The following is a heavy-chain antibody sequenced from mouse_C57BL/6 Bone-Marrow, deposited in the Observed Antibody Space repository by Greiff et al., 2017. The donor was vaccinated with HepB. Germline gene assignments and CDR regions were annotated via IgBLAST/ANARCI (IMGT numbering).Heavy chain of an antibody. D-gene: IGHD1-1*01. CDR3: DITTVVAKDYYFDV. J-gene: IGHJ1*03. Sequence: QVQLQQSGAELARPGASVKLSCKASGYTFTSYGISWVKQRTGQGLEWIGEIYPRSGNTYYNEKFKGKATLTADKSSSTAYMELRSLTSEDSAVYFCDITTVVAKDYYFDVWGTGTTVTVSS. CDR1: GYTFTSYG. V-gene: IGHV1-81*01. CDR2: IYPRSGNT.